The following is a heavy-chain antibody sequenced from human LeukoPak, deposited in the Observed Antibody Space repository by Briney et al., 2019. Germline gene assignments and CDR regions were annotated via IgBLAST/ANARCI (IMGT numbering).Heavy chain of an antibody. CDR2: ISGSGGST. J-gene: IGHJ5*02. CDR3: AKDRGGNGLAYVWFDL. V-gene: IGHV3-23*01. D-gene: IGHD3-16*01. CDR1: GFTFRNSA. Sequence: PGGSLRLSCAASGFTFRNSAMSWVRQAPGKGLEWVSAISGSGGSTYYADSVKGRFTISRDNSKNTLYLQVNSLRAEDTALYYCAKDRGGNGLAYVWFDLWGQGTLVTVSS.